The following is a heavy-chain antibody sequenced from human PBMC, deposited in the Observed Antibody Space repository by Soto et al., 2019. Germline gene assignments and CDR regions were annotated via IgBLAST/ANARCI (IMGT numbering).Heavy chain of an antibody. J-gene: IGHJ5*02. CDR2: ISAYNGNT. CDR3: ARGVLGGSYYRNNWFDP. D-gene: IGHD1-26*01. CDR1: GYTFTSYG. Sequence: ASVKVSCKASGYTFTSYGISWVRQAPGQGLEWMGWISAYNGNTNYAQKLQGRVTMTTDTSTSTAYMELRSLRSDDTAVYYCARGVLGGSYYRNNWFDPWGQGTLVTVSS. V-gene: IGHV1-18*04.